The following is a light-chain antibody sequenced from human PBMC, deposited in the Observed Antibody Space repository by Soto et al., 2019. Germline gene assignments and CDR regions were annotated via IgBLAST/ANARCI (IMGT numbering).Light chain of an antibody. CDR1: QSVATNY. V-gene: IGKV3-20*01. CDR2: GAS. CDR3: QQYGRTPYT. Sequence: ETVVTQSPGTLSLSPGERATLSCRAGQSVATNYLAWYQQKPGQAPRLLIYGASTRATGIPDRFSGSGSGTDFTLTISKLEPEDFAVYHCQQYGRTPYTFGQGTKLEIK. J-gene: IGKJ2*01.